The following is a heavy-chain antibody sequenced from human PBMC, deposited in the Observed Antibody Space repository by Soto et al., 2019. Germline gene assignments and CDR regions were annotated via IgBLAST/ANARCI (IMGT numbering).Heavy chain of an antibody. CDR3: ARVTTSGRDYYYYGMDV. CDR2: IYTSGST. CDR1: GGSISSYY. Sequence: SETLSLTCTVSGGSISSYYWSWIRQPAGKGLEWIGRIYTSGSTNYNPSLKSRVTMSVDTSKNQFSLKLSSVTAADTAVYYCARVTTSGRDYYYYGMDVWGQGTTITVSS. J-gene: IGHJ6*02. D-gene: IGHD3-10*01. V-gene: IGHV4-4*07.